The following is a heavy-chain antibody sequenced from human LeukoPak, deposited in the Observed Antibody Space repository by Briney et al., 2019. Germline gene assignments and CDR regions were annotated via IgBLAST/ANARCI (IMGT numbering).Heavy chain of an antibody. V-gene: IGHV4-34*01. CDR2: INHSGST. Sequence: SETLSLTCAVYGGSFSGYYWSWIRQPPGKGLEWIGEINHSGSTNYNPSLKSRVTISVDTSKNQFSLKLSSVTAADTAVYYCARAADSSGYYDYWGQGTLVTVSS. CDR3: ARAADSSGYYDY. D-gene: IGHD3-22*01. J-gene: IGHJ4*02. CDR1: GGSFSGYY.